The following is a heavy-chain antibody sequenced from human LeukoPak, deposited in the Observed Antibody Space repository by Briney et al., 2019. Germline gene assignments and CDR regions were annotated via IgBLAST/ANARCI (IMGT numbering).Heavy chain of an antibody. D-gene: IGHD3-22*01. V-gene: IGHV4-4*07. J-gene: IGHJ4*02. Sequence: PSETLSLTCTVSGGSISSYYWTWLRQPAGKGLEWIGRIYSSGRSNYNPSLNSRVTMSVDTSKSQFSLELRSVTAADTAVYYCARAPSSGYLYYFEYWGQGTLVTVSS. CDR3: ARAPSSGYLYYFEY. CDR1: GGSISSYY. CDR2: IYSSGRS.